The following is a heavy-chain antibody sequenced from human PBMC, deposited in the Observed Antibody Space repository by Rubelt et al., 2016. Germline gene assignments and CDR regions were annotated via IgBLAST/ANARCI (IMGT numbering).Heavy chain of an antibody. CDR2: INPSGST. J-gene: IGHJ4*02. V-gene: IGHV4-34*01. CDR3: AGGSGADGVVIEAGY. CDR1: GGSLIDYY. Sequence: QVQLQQWGAGLLKPSETLSLTCAVYGGSLIDYYWSWIRQPPGKGLEWIGEINPSGSTNYNPSLKSRVTISVDTSKNQFSLRRSFVNAADTAVYHCAGGSGADGVVIEAGYWGQGTPVTVSS. D-gene: IGHD3-3*01.